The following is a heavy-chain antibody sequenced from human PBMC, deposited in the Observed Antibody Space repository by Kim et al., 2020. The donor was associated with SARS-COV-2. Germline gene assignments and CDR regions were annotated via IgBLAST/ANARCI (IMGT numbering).Heavy chain of an antibody. J-gene: IGHJ6*02. D-gene: IGHD1-20*01. CDR3: AKDPDNWNEPYYGMDV. CDR1: GFTFSSYG. Sequence: GGSLRLSCAASGFTFSSYGMHWVRQAPGKGLEWVAVISYDGSNKYYADSVKGRFTISRDNSKNTLYLQMNSLRAEDTAVYYCAKDPDNWNEPYYGMDVWGQGTTVTVSS. CDR2: ISYDGSNK. V-gene: IGHV3-30*18.